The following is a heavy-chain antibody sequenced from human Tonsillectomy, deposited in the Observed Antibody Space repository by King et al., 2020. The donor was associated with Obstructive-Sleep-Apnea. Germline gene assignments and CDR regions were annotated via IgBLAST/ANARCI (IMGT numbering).Heavy chain of an antibody. J-gene: IGHJ4*02. D-gene: IGHD7-27*01. V-gene: IGHV1-2*02. CDR2: INPNSGGT. CDR1: GYTFTDYY. Sequence: QLVQSGAEVKKPGASVKVSCKASGYTFTDYYMHWVRQAPGQGLEWMGWINPNSGGTNYAQKFQGRVTMTRDASISTAYMDLTSLTSDDTAVYYCARGSGFDYWGKGTLVTVSS. CDR3: ARGSGFDY.